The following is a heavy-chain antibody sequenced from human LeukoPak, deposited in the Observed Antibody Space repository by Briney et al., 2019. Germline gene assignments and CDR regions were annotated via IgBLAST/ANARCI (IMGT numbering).Heavy chain of an antibody. CDR3: AKDRPNYYGSNGHYYRRDGDY. Sequence: QPGGSLRLSCAASGFTFSIYAMSWVRQAPGKGLQWVSSITSSGDGTYYADSVKGRFTISRGNSENMLYLQMNSLRVEDTAVYFCAKDRPNYYGSNGHYYRRDGDYWGQGTLVTVSS. CDR1: GFTFSIYA. CDR2: ITSSGDGT. J-gene: IGHJ4*02. V-gene: IGHV3-23*01. D-gene: IGHD3-22*01.